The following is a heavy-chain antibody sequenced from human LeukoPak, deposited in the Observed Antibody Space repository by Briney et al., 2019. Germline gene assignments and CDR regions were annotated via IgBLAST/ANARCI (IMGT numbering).Heavy chain of an antibody. Sequence: ASVKVSCKASGYTFTSYYMHWVRQAPGQGLEWMGIINPSGGSTSYAQKFQGRVTMTRDTSTSTAYMELNSLRSEDTAVYFCAREGRYGDYGDYWGQGTLVTVSS. CDR1: GYTFTSYY. J-gene: IGHJ4*02. V-gene: IGHV1-46*01. D-gene: IGHD4-17*01. CDR2: INPSGGST. CDR3: AREGRYGDYGDY.